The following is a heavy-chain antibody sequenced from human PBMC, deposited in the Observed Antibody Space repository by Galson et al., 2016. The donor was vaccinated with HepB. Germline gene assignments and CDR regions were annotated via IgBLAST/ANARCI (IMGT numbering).Heavy chain of an antibody. J-gene: IGHJ4*01. D-gene: IGHD6-19*01. CDR3: AKDRYSSGRYRALDY. CDR1: GFTFKDYA. V-gene: IGHV3-9*01. Sequence: SLRLSCAASGFTFKDYAMHWVRQAPGKGLEWVSGIGWNSGNIGYADSVKGRFTVSRDNAKKSLYLQMDSLRAEDTALYYCAKDRYSSGRYRALDYWGHGILVTVSS. CDR2: IGWNSGNI.